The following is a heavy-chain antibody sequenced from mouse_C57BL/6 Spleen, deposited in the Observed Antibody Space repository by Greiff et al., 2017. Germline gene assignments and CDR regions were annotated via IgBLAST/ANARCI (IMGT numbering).Heavy chain of an antibody. CDR1: GYAFTNYL. CDR3: ARRYYGSNYAMDY. D-gene: IGHD1-1*01. Sequence: VQLQQSGAELVRPGTSVKVSCKASGYAFTNYLIEWVKQRPGQGLQWIGVINPGSGGTNYNEKFKGKATLTADKSSSTAYMQLSSLTSEDSAVYVCARRYYGSNYAMDYWGQGTSVTVSS. J-gene: IGHJ4*01. V-gene: IGHV1-54*01. CDR2: INPGSGGT.